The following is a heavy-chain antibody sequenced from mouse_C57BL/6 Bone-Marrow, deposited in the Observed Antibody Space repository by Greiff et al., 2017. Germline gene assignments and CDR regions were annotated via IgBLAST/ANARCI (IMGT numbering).Heavy chain of an antibody. CDR1: GYTFTDYE. D-gene: IGHD1-1*01. J-gene: IGHJ3*01. V-gene: IGHV1-15*01. CDR3: TRESIYGISLFAG. CDR2: IDPETGGT. Sequence: QVQLQQSGAELVRPGASVTLSCKASGYTFTDYEMHWVKQTPVHGLEWIGAIDPETGGTAYNQKFKGKAILTADTSSSTAYMELRSLTSEVSAVYYCTRESIYGISLFAGWGKGTLVTVSA.